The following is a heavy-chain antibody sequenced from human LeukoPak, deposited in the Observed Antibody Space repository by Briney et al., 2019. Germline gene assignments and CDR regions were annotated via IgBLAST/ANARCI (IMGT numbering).Heavy chain of an antibody. V-gene: IGHV3-30*04. CDR3: AKDSQSLNGYYTVGNFDF. CDR1: GFIFSNHA. D-gene: IGHD3-9*01. CDR2: TSYDGNTK. J-gene: IGHJ4*02. Sequence: GGSLRLSCAASGFIFSNHAMHWVRQAPGKGLEWVTVTSYDGNTKHYADSVKGRFTISRDNSKNTLWLQMNSLRPEDSAVYFCAKDSQSLNGYYTVGNFDFCGQGTLVTVSS.